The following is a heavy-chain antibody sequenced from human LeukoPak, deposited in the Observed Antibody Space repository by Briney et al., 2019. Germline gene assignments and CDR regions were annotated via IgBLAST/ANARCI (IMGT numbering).Heavy chain of an antibody. CDR2: ISPDGSNK. V-gene: IGHV3-30*03. CDR3: ARGYDSNLDYYYYMDV. CDR1: GFTFSTYG. J-gene: IGHJ6*03. D-gene: IGHD3-16*01. Sequence: GGSLRLSCVVSGFTFSTYGMHWVRQVPGKGPEWVAVISPDGSNKYYVDSVKGRFTISRDNSKNTLYMQMNSLRPEDTAMYFCARGYDSNLDYYYYMDVWGKGTTVTVSS.